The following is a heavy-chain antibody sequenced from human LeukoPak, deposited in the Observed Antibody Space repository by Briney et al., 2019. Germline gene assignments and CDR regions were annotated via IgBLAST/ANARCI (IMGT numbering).Heavy chain of an antibody. CDR3: ARGGGGTGYFDY. CDR2: IYYSGST. V-gene: IGHV4-59*12. Sequence: PSETLSLTCTVSGGSISSYYWSWIRQPPGKGLEWIGYIYYSGSTNYNPSLKSRVTISVDTSKNQFSLKLSSVTAADTAVYYCARGGGGTGYFDYWGQGTLVTVSS. CDR1: GGSISSYY. D-gene: IGHD3-16*01. J-gene: IGHJ4*02.